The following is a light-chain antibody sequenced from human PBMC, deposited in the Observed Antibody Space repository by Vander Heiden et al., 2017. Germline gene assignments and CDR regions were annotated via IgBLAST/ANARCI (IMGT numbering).Light chain of an antibody. CDR1: QGISSY. CDR2: AAS. V-gene: IGKV1-9*01. J-gene: IGKJ5*01. CDR3: QQFNSYPIT. Sequence: IQLTQSPSSLSASVGDRVTITCRASQGISSYLAWYQQKPGKAPKLLIYAASTLQSGVPSRFSGSGSGTDFTLTIYTLQPGDFATYYCQQFNSYPITFGQGTRLEIK.